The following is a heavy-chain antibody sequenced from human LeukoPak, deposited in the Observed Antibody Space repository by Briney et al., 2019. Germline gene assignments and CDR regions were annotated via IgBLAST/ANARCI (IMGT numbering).Heavy chain of an antibody. J-gene: IGHJ4*02. Sequence: GGSLRLSRAASGFTFSTYTMNWVRQAPGKGLEWVSSISSSSGYIYYADSVKGRFTISRDNAKNSLYLQMNSLRGEDTAVYYCARSSSAGGYYFEYWGKGTLVTVSS. CDR2: ISSSSGYI. V-gene: IGHV3-21*01. D-gene: IGHD1-26*01. CDR1: GFTFSTYT. CDR3: ARSSSAGGYYFEY.